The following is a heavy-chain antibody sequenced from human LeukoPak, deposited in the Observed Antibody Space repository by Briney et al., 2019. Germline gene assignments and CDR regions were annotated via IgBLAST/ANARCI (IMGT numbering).Heavy chain of an antibody. Sequence: PSETLSLTCAVYGGSFSGYYWSWIRQPPGKGLEWIGEINHSGSTNYNPSLKSRVTISVDTSKNQFSLKLSSVTAADTAVYYCARHGRVRWELLRIGYYFDYWGQGTLVTVSS. V-gene: IGHV4-34*01. D-gene: IGHD1-26*01. CDR2: INHSGST. CDR1: GGSFSGYY. CDR3: ARHGRVRWELLRIGYYFDY. J-gene: IGHJ4*02.